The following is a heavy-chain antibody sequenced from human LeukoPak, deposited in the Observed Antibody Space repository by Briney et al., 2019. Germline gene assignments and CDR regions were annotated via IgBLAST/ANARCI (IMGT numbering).Heavy chain of an antibody. Sequence: GGSLRLSCAASGFTFSDYYMSWIRQAPGKGLEWVSYISSSGSTIYYADSVKGRFTISRDNAKNSLYLQMNSLRAEDTAVYYCARGSRSSGWYLNYFDYWGQGTLVTVSS. CDR2: ISSSGSTI. D-gene: IGHD6-19*01. J-gene: IGHJ4*02. CDR1: GFTFSDYY. V-gene: IGHV3-11*01. CDR3: ARGSRSSGWYLNYFDY.